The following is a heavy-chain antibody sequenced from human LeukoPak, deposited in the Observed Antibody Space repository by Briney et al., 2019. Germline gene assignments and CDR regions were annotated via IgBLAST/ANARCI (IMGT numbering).Heavy chain of an antibody. J-gene: IGHJ4*02. CDR2: IYHSGST. CDR1: GGSISSGGYY. V-gene: IGHV4-30-2*01. Sequence: PSETLSLTCTVSGGSISSGGYYWSWLRQPPGKGLEWIGYIYHSGSTYYNPSLKSRVTISVDRSKNQFSLKLSSVTAADTAVYYCARIVVPAATTLLFDYWGQGTLVTVSS. D-gene: IGHD2-2*01. CDR3: ARIVVPAATTLLFDY.